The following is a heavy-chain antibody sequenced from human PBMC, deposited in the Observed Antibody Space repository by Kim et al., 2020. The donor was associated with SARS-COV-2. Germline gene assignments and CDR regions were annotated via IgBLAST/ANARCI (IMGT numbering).Heavy chain of an antibody. CDR1: GFTLTSYC. D-gene: IGHD2-2*01. CDR2: IGINGGNT. J-gene: IGHJ4*02. V-gene: IGHV3-23*01. Sequence: GGSLRLSCEASGFTLTSYCMTWVRQAPGKGLEWVASIGINGGNTYYADSVKGRLTISRDNSRDTLCLHMNSLRAEDTAVYYCTNRTSGAWPFDYWGQGTLFTVSS. CDR3: TNRTSGAWPFDY.